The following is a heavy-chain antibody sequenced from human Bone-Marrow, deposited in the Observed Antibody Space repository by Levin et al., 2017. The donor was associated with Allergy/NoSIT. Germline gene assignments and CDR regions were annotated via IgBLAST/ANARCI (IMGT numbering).Heavy chain of an antibody. D-gene: IGHD3-3*01. V-gene: IGHV3-30*03. Sequence: SGGSLRLSCEVSGFSFSMHGMHWVRQAPGKGLEWVALISYEGSDKWYSDSVKGRFTISRDNSRNTVYLETGSLRPEDTAIYFCARDVSFGRSVHSTWIDYWGQGTLVSVSS. CDR3: ARDVSFGRSVHSTWIDY. CDR2: ISYEGSDK. CDR1: GFSFSMHG. J-gene: IGHJ4*02.